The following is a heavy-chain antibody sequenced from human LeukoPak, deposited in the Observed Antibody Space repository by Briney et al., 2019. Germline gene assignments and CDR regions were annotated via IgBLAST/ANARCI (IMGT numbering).Heavy chain of an antibody. V-gene: IGHV3-30-3*01. CDR2: ISYDGSNK. D-gene: IGHD3-22*01. CDR1: GFTFSSYA. CDR3: ARDYDSSGY. J-gene: IGHJ4*02. Sequence: GGSLSLSCAASGFTFSSYAMHWVRQAPGKGLEWVAVISYDGSNKYYADSVKGRFTISRDNSKNTLYLQMNSLRAEDTAVYYCARDYDSSGYWGQGTLVTVSS.